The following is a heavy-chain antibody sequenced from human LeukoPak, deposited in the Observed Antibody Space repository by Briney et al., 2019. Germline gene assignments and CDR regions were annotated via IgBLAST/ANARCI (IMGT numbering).Heavy chain of an antibody. CDR3: ARDGALDYCDYWYFDL. D-gene: IGHD4-17*01. J-gene: IGHJ2*01. Sequence: SETPSLTCTVSGGSINSYFWTWIRQPAGKGLECLGRFHPSGKTNYNPSLKSRVTMSLDTSKNQFSLKLTSVTAADTAVYYCARDGALDYCDYWYFDLWGRGTLVTVSS. CDR1: GGSINSYF. CDR2: FHPSGKT. V-gene: IGHV4-4*07.